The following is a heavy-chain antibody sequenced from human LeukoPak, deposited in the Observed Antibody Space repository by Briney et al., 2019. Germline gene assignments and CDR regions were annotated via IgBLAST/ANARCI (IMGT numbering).Heavy chain of an antibody. J-gene: IGHJ4*02. CDR1: GFTFSSYA. CDR3: ARKQPPDY. D-gene: IGHD5-18*01. V-gene: IGHV3-30-3*01. CDR2: ISYDGSNK. Sequence: GGSLRLSCAASGFTFSSYAMHWVRQAPGKGLEWVAVISYDGSNKYYADSVKGRFTISRDNSKNTLYLQMNSLRAEDTAVYYCARKQPPDYWGQGTLVTVSS.